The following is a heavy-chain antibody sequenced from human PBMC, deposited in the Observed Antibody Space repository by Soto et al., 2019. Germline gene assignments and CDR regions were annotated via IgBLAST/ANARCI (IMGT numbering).Heavy chain of an antibody. CDR2: TSGSTGTT. V-gene: IGHV3-23*01. CDR1: GFMFNHYA. Sequence: GGSLRLSCEASGFMFNHYAMAWVRQTPGKGLEWVSVTSGSTGTTYYADSVKGRFTISRDNSKNTVYLQMNSLRVEDSALYSCAKVIVLGASTLEYWGPGTRVTVSS. CDR3: AKVIVLGASTLEY. J-gene: IGHJ4*02. D-gene: IGHD6-6*01.